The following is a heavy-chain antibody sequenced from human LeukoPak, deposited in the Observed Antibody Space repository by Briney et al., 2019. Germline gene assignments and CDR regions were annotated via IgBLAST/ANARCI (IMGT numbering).Heavy chain of an antibody. CDR3: AKDQWLVLNY. V-gene: IGHV3-15*01. Sequence: GGSLRLSCAASGFTLSNAWMNWVRQAPSKGLEWVGLIKSKANGETRDYAAPVKGRFTISRDDSDNTLYLQMNSLRSDDTALYYCAKDQWLVLNYWGQGTLVTVSS. CDR1: GFTLSNAW. D-gene: IGHD6-19*01. J-gene: IGHJ4*02. CDR2: IKSKANGETR.